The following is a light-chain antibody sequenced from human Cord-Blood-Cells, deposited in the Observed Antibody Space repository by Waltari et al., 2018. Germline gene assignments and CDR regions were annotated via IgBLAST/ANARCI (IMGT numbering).Light chain of an antibody. CDR1: SSDVGGYNY. Sequence: ISCTGTSSDVGGYNYVSWYQQHPGKAPKLMIYDVSKRPSGVSNRFSGSKSGNTASLTISGLQAEDEADYYCSSYTSSSTFNWVFGGGTKLTVL. CDR2: DVS. CDR3: SSYTSSSTFNWV. J-gene: IGLJ3*02. V-gene: IGLV2-14*04.